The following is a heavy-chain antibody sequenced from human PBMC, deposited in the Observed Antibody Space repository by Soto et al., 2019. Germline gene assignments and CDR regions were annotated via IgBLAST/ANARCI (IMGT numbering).Heavy chain of an antibody. J-gene: IGHJ4*02. CDR2: ISGSGGST. D-gene: IGHD2-21*01. Sequence: PGGSLRLSCAASGFTFSSYAMSWVRQAPGKGLEWVSAISGSGGSTYYADSVKGRFTISRDNSKNTLYLQMNSLRAEDTAVYYCAKVRGILWWSPYGYWGQGTLVTVSS. CDR3: AKVRGILWWSPYGY. CDR1: GFTFSSYA. V-gene: IGHV3-23*01.